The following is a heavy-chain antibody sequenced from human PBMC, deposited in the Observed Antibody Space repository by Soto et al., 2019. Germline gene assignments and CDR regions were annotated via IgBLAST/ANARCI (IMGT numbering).Heavy chain of an antibody. CDR2: IRSKAYGGTT. Sequence: EVQLVESGGGLVQPGRSLRLSCTASGFTFGDYAMSWFRQAPGKGLEWVGFIRSKAYGGTTEYAASVKGRFTISRDDSKSIAYLQMNSLKTEDTAVYYCTLWFGDNGNWFDPWGQGTLVTVSS. J-gene: IGHJ5*02. D-gene: IGHD3-10*01. CDR1: GFTFGDYA. CDR3: TLWFGDNGNWFDP. V-gene: IGHV3-49*03.